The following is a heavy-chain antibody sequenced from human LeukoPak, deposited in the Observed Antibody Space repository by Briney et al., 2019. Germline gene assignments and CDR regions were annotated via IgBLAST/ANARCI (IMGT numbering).Heavy chain of an antibody. CDR1: GFTFSNYA. CDR3: ARQTGSGLFILP. Sequence: GSLRLSCAASGFTFSNYAMSWVRQPPGKGLEWIGSIYYSGNTYYNASLKSQVSISIDTSKNQFSLRLTSVTVADTAVYYCARQTGSGLFILPGGQGTLVTVSS. D-gene: IGHD3/OR15-3a*01. V-gene: IGHV4-39*01. J-gene: IGHJ4*02. CDR2: IYYSGNT.